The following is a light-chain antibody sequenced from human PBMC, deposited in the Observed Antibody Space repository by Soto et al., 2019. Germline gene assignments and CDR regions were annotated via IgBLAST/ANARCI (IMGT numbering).Light chain of an antibody. J-gene: IGLJ1*01. V-gene: IGLV2-14*03. CDR1: SSDVGGYDY. CDR3: SSYTISRTPYV. Sequence: QSALTQPASVSGSPGQSITISCTGTSSDVGGYDYVSWYQQHPGRPPKLVISDVTNRPSGVSNRFSGSKSGNTASLTFSGLQAEDEAVYYCSSYTISRTPYVFGPGTKVTVL. CDR2: DVT.